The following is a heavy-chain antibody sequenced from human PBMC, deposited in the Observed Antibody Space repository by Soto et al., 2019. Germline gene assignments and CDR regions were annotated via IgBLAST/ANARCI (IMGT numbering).Heavy chain of an antibody. D-gene: IGHD3-16*02. CDR3: ARDWGLRLGEVSLFDY. CDR2: VIPVFGTA. V-gene: IGHV1-69*01. Sequence: QVQLVQSGAEVKKPGSSVRVSCKASGGTFSRFAISWVRQAPGQGLEWMGGVIPVFGTANYAPKFQGRVTIAADESTTTAHMELRSLTSDDTAVYYCARDWGLRLGEVSLFDYWGQGTLITVSA. CDR1: GGTFSRFA. J-gene: IGHJ4*02.